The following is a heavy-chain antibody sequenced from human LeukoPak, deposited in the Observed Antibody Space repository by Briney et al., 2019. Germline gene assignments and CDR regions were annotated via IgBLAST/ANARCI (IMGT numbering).Heavy chain of an antibody. CDR1: GFTFSNYW. J-gene: IGHJ4*02. CDR2: ISSSGGTI. V-gene: IGHV3-48*04. Sequence: PGGSLRLSCAASGFTFSNYWMHWVRQVPGEGLVWVSYISSSGGTIYYADSVKGRFTISRDNAKNSLYLQMNSLRAEDTAVYYCARDRLGVVGATCPDYWGQGTLVTVSS. CDR3: ARDRLGVVGATCPDY. D-gene: IGHD1-26*01.